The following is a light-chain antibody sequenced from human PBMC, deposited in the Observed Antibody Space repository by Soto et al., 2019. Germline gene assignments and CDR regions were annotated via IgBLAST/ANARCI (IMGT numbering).Light chain of an antibody. CDR1: SSDVGAYKY. CDR3: SSYGGSNNLL. V-gene: IGLV2-8*01. Sequence: QSALTQPPSASGSPGQSVTVSSTGSSSDVGAYKYVSWYQQHPGKAPKLIIYEVSKRPSGVPDRFSGSKSGNTASLTVSGLQAEDEADYYCSSYGGSNNLLFGGGTKLTVL. CDR2: EVS. J-gene: IGLJ2*01.